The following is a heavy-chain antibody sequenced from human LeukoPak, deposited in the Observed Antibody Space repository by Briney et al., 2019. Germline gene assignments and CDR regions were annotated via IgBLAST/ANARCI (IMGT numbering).Heavy chain of an antibody. CDR2: INHSGST. CDR3: ARPTVTTKSFDY. CDR1: GGSISSYY. V-gene: IGHV4-34*01. D-gene: IGHD4-17*01. Sequence: PSETLSLTCTVSGGSISSYYWSWIRQPPGKGLEWIGEINHSGSTNYNPSLKSRVTISVDTSKNQFSLKLSSVTAADTAVYYCARPTVTTKSFDYWGQGTLVTVSS. J-gene: IGHJ4*02.